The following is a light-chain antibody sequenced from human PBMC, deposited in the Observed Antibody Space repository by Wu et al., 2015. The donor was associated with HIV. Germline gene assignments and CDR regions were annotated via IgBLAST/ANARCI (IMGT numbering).Light chain of an antibody. CDR3: QQYGDSQVT. CDR2: EAS. J-gene: IGKJ5*01. Sequence: EIVLTQSPGTLSLSPGERATLSCRASQNVNKNYLAWYQQKPGQAPRVLIYEASRGATGIPDRFSGSGSGTDFTLTISRLEFEDFAMYYCQQYGDSQVTFGQGTRLXIK. CDR1: QNVNKNY. V-gene: IGKV3-20*01.